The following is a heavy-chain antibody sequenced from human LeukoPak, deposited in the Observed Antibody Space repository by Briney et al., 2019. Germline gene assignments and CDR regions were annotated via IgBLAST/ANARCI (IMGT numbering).Heavy chain of an antibody. J-gene: IGHJ4*02. Sequence: PGGSLRLSCAASGFTFTGHWMSWVRQAPGKGLEWVANIKQDGSEKHYVDSVKGRFTVSRDNAKNSLYLQMNSLRAEDTAVYYCARMTPPFNSWGQGTLVTVSS. CDR1: GFTFTGHW. D-gene: IGHD2-15*01. CDR3: ARMTPPFNS. CDR2: IKQDGSEK. V-gene: IGHV3-7*01.